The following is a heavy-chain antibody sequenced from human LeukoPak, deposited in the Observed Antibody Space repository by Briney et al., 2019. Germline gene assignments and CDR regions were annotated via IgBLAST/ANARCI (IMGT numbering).Heavy chain of an antibody. Sequence: GGSLRLSCAASGFTFSNYAMSWARQAPGKGLEWVSAISGSGGSTYYADSVKGRFTISRDNSKNTLYLQMNSLRAEDTAVYYCTKGTIRLPFDYWGQGTLVTASS. J-gene: IGHJ4*02. V-gene: IGHV3-23*01. CDR1: GFTFSNYA. CDR3: TKGTIRLPFDY. CDR2: ISGSGGST. D-gene: IGHD4-17*01.